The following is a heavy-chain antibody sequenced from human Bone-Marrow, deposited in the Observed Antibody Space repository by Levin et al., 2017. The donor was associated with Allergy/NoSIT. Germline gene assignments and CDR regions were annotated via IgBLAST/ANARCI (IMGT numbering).Heavy chain of an antibody. D-gene: IGHD4/OR15-4a*01. J-gene: IGHJ4*02. CDR3: ARESAATAMALLDY. Sequence: ASVKVSCKASGYTFTNFGISWVRQAPGQGLEWMGWISAYNGNTKYAEKIQGRVTMTTDTSAGTGYMELRSLRSDDTAVYYCARESAATAMALLDYWGQGTLVTVSS. V-gene: IGHV1-18*01. CDR2: ISAYNGNT. CDR1: GYTFTNFG.